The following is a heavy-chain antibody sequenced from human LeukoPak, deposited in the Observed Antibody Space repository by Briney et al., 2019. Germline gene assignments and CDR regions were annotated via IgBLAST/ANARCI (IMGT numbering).Heavy chain of an antibody. Sequence: GGSLRLSCAASGVTFSSYGMSWVRQAPGKGLEWVSAISGSGGSTYYADSVKGRFTISRDNSKNTLYLQMNSLRAEDTAVYYCAKDGDGWREEHYFDYWGQGTLVTVSS. CDR1: GVTFSSYG. V-gene: IGHV3-23*01. CDR3: AKDGDGWREEHYFDY. D-gene: IGHD7-27*01. CDR2: ISGSGGST. J-gene: IGHJ4*02.